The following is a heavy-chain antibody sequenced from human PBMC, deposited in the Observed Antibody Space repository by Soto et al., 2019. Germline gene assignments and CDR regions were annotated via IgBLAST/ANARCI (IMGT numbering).Heavy chain of an antibody. D-gene: IGHD5-12*01. V-gene: IGHV3-30-3*01. J-gene: IGHJ6*02. CDR2: ISYDGSNK. Sequence: PGGSLRLSCAASGFTFSSYAMHWVRQAPGKGLEWVAVISYDGSNKYYADPVKGRFTISRDNSKNTLYLQMNSLRAEDTAVYYCASATRGYDYLGGMDVWGQGTTVTVSS. CDR3: ASATRGYDYLGGMDV. CDR1: GFTFSSYA.